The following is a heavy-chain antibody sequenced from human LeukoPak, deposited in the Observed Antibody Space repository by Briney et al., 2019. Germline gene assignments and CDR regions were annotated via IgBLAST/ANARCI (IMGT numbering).Heavy chain of an antibody. CDR1: GFTFCRHA. CDR3: AKGYSGAWYDFDS. CDR2: IHYSPGYT. D-gene: IGHD6-19*01. Sequence: GSLRLSCSASGFTFCRHAISWVRQAPGEGLEWVSHIHYSPGYTYYADSVKGRFTISRDNSKNTLYLQMNSLRAEDTAVYYCAKGYSGAWYDFDSWGQGTLVTVSS. J-gene: IGHJ4*02. V-gene: IGHV3-23*01.